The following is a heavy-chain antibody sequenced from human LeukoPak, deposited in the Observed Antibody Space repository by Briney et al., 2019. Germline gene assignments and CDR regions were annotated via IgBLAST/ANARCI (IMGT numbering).Heavy chain of an antibody. CDR3: AKELAYCGGDCYSDAFDI. D-gene: IGHD2-21*02. CDR1: GFTFSSYW. Sequence: GGSLRLSCAASGFTFSSYWMSWVRQAPGKGLEWVANIKQDGSNKYYADSVKGRFTISRDNSKNTLYLQMNSLRAEDTAVYYCAKELAYCGGDCYSDAFDIWGQGTMVTVSS. CDR2: IKQDGSNK. J-gene: IGHJ3*02. V-gene: IGHV3-7*01.